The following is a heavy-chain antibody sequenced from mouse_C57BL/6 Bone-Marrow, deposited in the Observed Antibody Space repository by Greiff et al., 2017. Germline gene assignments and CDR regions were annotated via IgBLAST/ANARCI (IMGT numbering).Heavy chain of an antibody. V-gene: IGHV1-69*01. J-gene: IGHJ3*01. CDR3: ARRDSNYGGLFAY. Sequence: QVQLQQPGAELVMPGASVKLSCKASGYTFTSYWMHWVKQRPGQGLEWIGEIDPSDSYTNYNQKFKGKSTLTVDKSSSTAYMQLSSLTSEDSAVYYCARRDSNYGGLFAYWGQGTLVTVSA. CDR2: IDPSDSYT. D-gene: IGHD2-5*01. CDR1: GYTFTSYW.